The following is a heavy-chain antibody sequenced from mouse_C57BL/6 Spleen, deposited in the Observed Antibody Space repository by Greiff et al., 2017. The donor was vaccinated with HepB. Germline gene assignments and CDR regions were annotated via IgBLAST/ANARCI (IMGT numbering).Heavy chain of an antibody. V-gene: IGHV5-12*01. CDR2: ISNGGGST. CDR1: GFTFSDYY. CDR3: ARPTFPGSSYDFAY. D-gene: IGHD1-1*01. J-gene: IGHJ3*01. Sequence: EVMLVESGGGLVQPGGSLKLSCAASGFTFSDYYMYWVRQTPEKRLEWVAYISNGGGSTYYPDTVKGRFTISRDNAKNTLYLQMSRLKSEDTAMYYCARPTFPGSSYDFAYWGQGTLVTVSA.